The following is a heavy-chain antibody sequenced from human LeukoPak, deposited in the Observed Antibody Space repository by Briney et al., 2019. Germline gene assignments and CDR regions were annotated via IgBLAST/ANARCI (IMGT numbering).Heavy chain of an antibody. J-gene: IGHJ4*02. CDR1: GFTFSSYT. CDR3: ARVYYGSGSLDY. D-gene: IGHD3-10*01. V-gene: IGHV3-48*01. CDR2: ISGSSSMI. Sequence: PGGSLRLSCEASGFTFSSYTMNWVRQAPGKGLERVSYISGSSSMIYYADSVKGRFTISRDNAKSSLYLQMNSLRADDTALYYCARVYYGSGSLDYWGKGTLVTVSS.